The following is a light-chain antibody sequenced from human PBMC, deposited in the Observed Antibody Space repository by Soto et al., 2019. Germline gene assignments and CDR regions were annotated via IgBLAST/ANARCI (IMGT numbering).Light chain of an antibody. J-gene: IGKJ1*01. Sequence: DIQITQSPSSLSASVEERVIITCRASQSISNHLNWYQQKPGKAPKLLIFAASSLQSGVPSRFSGSRSGPDFTLTISSLQPEDFATYYCQKSYSSPPKFGQGTKVDIK. CDR3: QKSYSSPPK. V-gene: IGKV1-39*01. CDR2: AAS. CDR1: QSISNH.